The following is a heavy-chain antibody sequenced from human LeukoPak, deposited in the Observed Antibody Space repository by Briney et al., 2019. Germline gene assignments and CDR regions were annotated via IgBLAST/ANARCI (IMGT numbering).Heavy chain of an antibody. V-gene: IGHV1-18*01. CDR3: ARATWSVYSYGYEVDY. J-gene: IGHJ4*02. CDR1: GYTFTSYG. D-gene: IGHD5-18*01. CDR2: ISAYNGNT. Sequence: ASVKVSCKDSGYTFTSYGMSWVGQAPGQGVEWMGWISAYNGNTNYAQKLQGRVTMTTDTSTSTAYMELRSLRSDDAAVYYCARATWSVYSYGYEVDYWGQGTLVTVSS.